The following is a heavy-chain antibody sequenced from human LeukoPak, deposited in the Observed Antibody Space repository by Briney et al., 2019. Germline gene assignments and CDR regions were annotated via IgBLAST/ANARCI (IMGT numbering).Heavy chain of an antibody. CDR2: MSGSGSTI. CDR1: AFSFSDYH. V-gene: IGHV3-11*01. D-gene: IGHD1-26*01. J-gene: IGHJ3*02. Sequence: PGGSLRLSWAASAFSFSDYHMSWIRQAPGKGLEWVSYMSGSGSTISYADSVKGRFTISRDNAKNSLYLQMNSLRAEDTAVYYCARDQVGSNDASDIWGQGTMVTVSS. CDR3: ARDQVGSNDASDI.